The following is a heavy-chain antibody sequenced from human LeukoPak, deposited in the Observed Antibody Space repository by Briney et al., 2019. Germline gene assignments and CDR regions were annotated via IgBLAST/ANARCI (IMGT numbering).Heavy chain of an antibody. CDR2: INPNSGGT. CDR3: ARPPVRWYYYDSSGSNWFDP. J-gene: IGHJ5*02. V-gene: IGHV1-2*02. Sequence: ASVKVSCKASGYTFTGYYMHWVRQAPGQGLEWMGWINPNSGGTNYAQKFQGRVTMTRDMSISTAYMELSRLRSDDTAVYYCARPPVRWYYYDSSGSNWFDPWGQGTLVTVSS. D-gene: IGHD3-22*01. CDR1: GYTFTGYY.